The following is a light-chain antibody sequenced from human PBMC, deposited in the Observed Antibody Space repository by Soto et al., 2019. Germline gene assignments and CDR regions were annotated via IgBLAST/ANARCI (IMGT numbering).Light chain of an antibody. CDR3: NSLRVNHLYV. CDR1: SSDVGRYNT. Sequence: QSALTQPASVSGSPGQTITISCTGTSSDVGRYNTVSGYQHHPGKAPKLIIYEVTHRPAGISDRFSASKSGNTASLTISGLQGEDEADYYCNSLRVNHLYVFGSGTKLTVL. J-gene: IGLJ1*01. V-gene: IGLV2-14*01. CDR2: EVT.